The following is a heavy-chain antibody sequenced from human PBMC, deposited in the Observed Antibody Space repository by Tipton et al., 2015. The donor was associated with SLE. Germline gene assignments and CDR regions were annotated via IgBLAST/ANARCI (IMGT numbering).Heavy chain of an antibody. CDR3: ARRRTYYDFWSGYPGARCDP. J-gene: IGHJ5*02. CDR2: INHSGST. CDR1: GGSFSGYY. D-gene: IGHD3-3*01. V-gene: IGHV4-34*01. Sequence: TLSLTCAVSGGSFSGYYWSWIRQPPVKGLEWIGEINHSGSTNYNPSLKSRVTISVDTSKNQFSLTLSSVTAADTAVYYCARRRTYYDFWSGYPGARCDPW.